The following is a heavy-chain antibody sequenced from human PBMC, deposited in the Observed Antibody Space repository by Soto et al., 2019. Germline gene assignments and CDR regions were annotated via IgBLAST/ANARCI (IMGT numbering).Heavy chain of an antibody. V-gene: IGHV1-3*01. CDR2: LNGGTGQT. CDR1: GYTFSTYG. J-gene: IGHJ6*02. CDR3: ARGKGMEENYFYYGMDI. Sequence: ASVKVSCKASGYTFSTYGMHWVRQAPGQSLEWMGWLNGGTGQTRYSQRFQDRVIITRDTSASTGYMELRSLRSEDTAVYYCARGKGMEENYFYYGMDIWGQGTTVTVSS. D-gene: IGHD3-10*01.